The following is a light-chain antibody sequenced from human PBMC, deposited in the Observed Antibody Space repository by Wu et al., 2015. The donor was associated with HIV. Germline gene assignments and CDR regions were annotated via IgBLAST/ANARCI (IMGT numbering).Light chain of an antibody. CDR1: QSASSSY. CDR2: GAS. Sequence: EIVLTQSPGTLSLSPGERATLSCRASQSASSSYLAWYQQKPGQAPRLLIYGASTRATGIPARFSGSGSGTEFTLTISNVQSEDFAVYYCQQYNDWPLSFGGGTKVEIK. CDR3: QQYNDWPLS. J-gene: IGKJ4*01. V-gene: IGKV3-15*01.